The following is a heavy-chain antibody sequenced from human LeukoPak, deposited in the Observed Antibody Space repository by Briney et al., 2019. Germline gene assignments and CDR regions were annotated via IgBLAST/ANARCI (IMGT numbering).Heavy chain of an antibody. J-gene: IGHJ4*02. Sequence: ASVKVSCTASGYTFTSYDINWVRQATGQGLEWMGWMHPNSGNTGYAQKFQGRVTMTRNTSISTAYKELSSLRSEDTAVYYCARAGPRVPDYWGQGTLVTVSS. CDR1: GYTFTSYD. CDR2: MHPNSGNT. CDR3: ARAGPRVPDY. D-gene: IGHD1-7*01. V-gene: IGHV1-8*01.